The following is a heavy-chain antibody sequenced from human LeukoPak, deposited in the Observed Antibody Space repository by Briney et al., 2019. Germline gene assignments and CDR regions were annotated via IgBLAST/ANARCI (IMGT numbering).Heavy chain of an antibody. D-gene: IGHD6-19*01. Sequence: PSETLSLTCAVSGFSITSGYYWGWIRQPPGKGLEWIGSIYHSGDRNFNPSLKSRVSISVDTSNNQFSLELSSVTAADTAVYYCARHYSSGWYPFGYWGQGTLVTVSS. CDR2: IYHSGDR. J-gene: IGHJ4*02. CDR3: ARHYSSGWYPFGY. CDR1: GFSITSGYY. V-gene: IGHV4-38-2*01.